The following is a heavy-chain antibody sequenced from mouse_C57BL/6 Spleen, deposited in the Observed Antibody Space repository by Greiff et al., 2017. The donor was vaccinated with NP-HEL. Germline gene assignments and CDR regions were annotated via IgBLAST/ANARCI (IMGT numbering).Heavy chain of an antibody. CDR2: IHPNSGST. V-gene: IGHV1-64*01. J-gene: IGHJ2*01. Sequence: QVQLQQPGAELVKPGASVKLSCKASGYTFTSYWMHWVKQRPGQGLEWIGMIHPNSGSTNYNEKFKSKATLTVDKSSSTAYMQLSSLTSEDSAVYYCARVDYDGYYVGWGQGTTLTVSS. CDR1: GYTFTSYW. CDR3: ARVDYDGYYVG. D-gene: IGHD2-3*01.